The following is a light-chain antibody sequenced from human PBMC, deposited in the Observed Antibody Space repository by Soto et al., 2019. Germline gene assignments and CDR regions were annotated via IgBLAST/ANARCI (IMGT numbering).Light chain of an antibody. CDR2: NNN. J-gene: IGLJ2*01. V-gene: IGLV1-44*01. Sequence: QSVLTQPPSASETPGQRVTISCSGSNSNIGSNTVNWYQQLPGTAPKLLIYNNNRRPSGVPDRFSGSKSGTSASLAISGLQSEDEADYYCAAWDDSLNGVVFGGGTKLTVL. CDR1: NSNIGSNT. CDR3: AAWDDSLNGVV.